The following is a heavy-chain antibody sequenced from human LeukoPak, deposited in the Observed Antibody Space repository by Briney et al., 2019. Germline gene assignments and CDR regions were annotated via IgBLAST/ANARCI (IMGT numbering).Heavy chain of an antibody. CDR2: ISWNSGSI. J-gene: IGHJ4*02. D-gene: IGHD3-10*01. CDR1: GFTFDDYA. V-gene: IGHV3-9*01. Sequence: GRSLRLSCAASGFTFDDYAMHWVRQAPGKGLEWVSGISWNSGSIGYADSVKGRFTISRDNAKNSLYLQMNSLRAEDTALYYCAKDRYYYGSGRLFDYWGQGTLVTVSS. CDR3: AKDRYYYGSGRLFDY.